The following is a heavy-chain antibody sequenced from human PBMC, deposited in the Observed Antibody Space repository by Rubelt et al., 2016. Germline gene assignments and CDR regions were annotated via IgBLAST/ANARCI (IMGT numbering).Heavy chain of an antibody. V-gene: IGHV3-15*07. CDR1: GFTFINAW. CDR2: ISTETDGGTT. CDR3: TTEPLGSDWYFDL. Sequence: QLVESGGALVKPDESLRLSCAASGFTFINAWMNWVRQAPGKGLEWVGRISTETDGGTTDYAAPVQGRFTISRDDSKNTVYLQMNSLKTEDTAVYYCTTEPLGSDWYFDLWGRGTLVTVSS. D-gene: IGHD2-15*01. J-gene: IGHJ2*01.